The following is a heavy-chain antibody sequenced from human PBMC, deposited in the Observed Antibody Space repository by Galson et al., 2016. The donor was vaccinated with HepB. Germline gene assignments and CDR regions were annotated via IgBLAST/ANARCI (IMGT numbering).Heavy chain of an antibody. D-gene: IGHD3-3*01. CDR3: AGDGFDFWSGPFEY. J-gene: IGHJ4*02. CDR2: TRTKAYGGTT. Sequence: SLRLSCAASGFTFGDYAMSWFRQAPGKGLEWVGFTRTKAYGGTTDYAASVKGRFTISRDASKSIAYLQMNSLRIDDTGVYYCAGDGFDFWSGPFEYGGQGTLVTVAS. CDR1: GFTFGDYA. V-gene: IGHV3-49*03.